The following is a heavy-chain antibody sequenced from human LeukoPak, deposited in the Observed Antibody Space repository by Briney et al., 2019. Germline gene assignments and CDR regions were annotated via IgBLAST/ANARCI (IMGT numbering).Heavy chain of an antibody. D-gene: IGHD3-22*01. V-gene: IGHV4-39*01. CDR3: TEYYFDRSGYADY. J-gene: IGHJ4*02. Sequence: SETLSLTCTVSGGSISSSSFYWGWISQPPGKGLEWIGSIYYRGSTYYNPSLKSRVTISVDMSENQVSLKLRSVTAADTAVYYCTEYYFDRSGYADYWGQGTLVTVSS. CDR1: GGSISSSSFY. CDR2: IYYRGST.